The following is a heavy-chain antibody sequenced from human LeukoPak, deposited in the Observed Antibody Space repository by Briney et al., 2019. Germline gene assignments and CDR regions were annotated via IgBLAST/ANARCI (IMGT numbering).Heavy chain of an antibody. CDR2: ISSSSSYI. CDR1: GFTFSSYS. CDR3: ARYWGSRPVHFDY. V-gene: IGHV3-21*01. D-gene: IGHD3-16*01. J-gene: IGHJ4*02. Sequence: PGGSLRLSCAASGFTFSSYSMNWVRQAPGKGLEWVSSISSSSSYIYYADSVKGRFTISRDNAKNSLYLQMDSLRAEDTAVYYCARYWGSRPVHFDYWGQGTLVTVSS.